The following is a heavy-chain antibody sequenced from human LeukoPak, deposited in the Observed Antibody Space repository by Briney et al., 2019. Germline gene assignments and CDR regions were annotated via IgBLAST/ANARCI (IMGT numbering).Heavy chain of an antibody. V-gene: IGHV5-51*01. Sequence: GESLKISCKASGYSFTSYWIGWVRQMPGKGLEWIGIIYPGDSDTRYSPSFQGQVSISADKSITTAYLHWSSLKASDTAMYYCARHLKAASGSDHAFDIWGQGTTVTVSS. CDR1: GYSFTSYW. D-gene: IGHD6-13*01. J-gene: IGHJ3*02. CDR3: ARHLKAASGSDHAFDI. CDR2: IYPGDSDT.